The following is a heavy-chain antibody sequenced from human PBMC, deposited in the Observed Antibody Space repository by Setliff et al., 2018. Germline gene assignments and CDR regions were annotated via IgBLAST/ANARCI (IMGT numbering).Heavy chain of an antibody. CDR1: TFTFSKYA. Sequence: LRLSCVASTFTFSKYAMTWVRQAPGKGLEWVSSIGASGDGGTWYADSVKGRSTISRDNSKNTLYLQMHSLRVEDTAFYYCVKTHRGGGWYKGLDYWGQGILVTVSS. J-gene: IGHJ4*02. D-gene: IGHD6-19*01. CDR3: VKTHRGGGWYKGLDY. CDR2: IGASGDGGT. V-gene: IGHV3-23*01.